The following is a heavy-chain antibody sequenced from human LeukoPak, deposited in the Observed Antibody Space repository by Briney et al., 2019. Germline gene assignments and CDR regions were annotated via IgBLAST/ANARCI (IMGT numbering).Heavy chain of an antibody. CDR2: IYTSGST. V-gene: IGHV4-4*07. D-gene: IGHD6-19*01. CDR1: GASISSYY. J-gene: IGHJ4*02. CDR3: AREPSGWYGGFDY. Sequence: SETLSLTCTVSGASISSYYWSWIRQPAGKGLEWVGHIYTSGSTKYNPSLKSRVTMSVDTSKNQFSLRLSSVTAADTAVYYCAREPSGWYGGFDYWGQGTLVTDSS.